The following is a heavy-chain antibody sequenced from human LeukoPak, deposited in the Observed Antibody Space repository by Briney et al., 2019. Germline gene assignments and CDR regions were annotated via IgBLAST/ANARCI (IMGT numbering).Heavy chain of an antibody. V-gene: IGHV4-39*01. Sequence: SETLSLTCTVSGDSISSRSYYWGWIRQPPGKGLEWIGKIYYGRNYKWNSSLKSRGTISVDTSKNQSSLKLSSVTAADTAVYYCARRIYYMDLWGKGTTVTVSS. J-gene: IGHJ6*03. CDR1: GDSISSRSYY. CDR3: ARRIYYMDL. CDR2: IYYGRNY.